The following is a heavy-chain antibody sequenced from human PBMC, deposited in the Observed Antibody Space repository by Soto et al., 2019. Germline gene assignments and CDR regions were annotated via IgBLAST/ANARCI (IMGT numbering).Heavy chain of an antibody. CDR3: ARGITLPTPLDY. Sequence: QVQLVQSGAEEKKPGASVKVSCKASGYTFTSYAMHWVRQAPGQRLEWMGWINAGNGNTKYSQKFQGRVTIPRDTSASTAYMELSSLRSEDTAVYYCARGITLPTPLDYWGQGTLVTVSS. V-gene: IGHV1-3*05. D-gene: IGHD1-20*01. J-gene: IGHJ4*02. CDR2: INAGNGNT. CDR1: GYTFTSYA.